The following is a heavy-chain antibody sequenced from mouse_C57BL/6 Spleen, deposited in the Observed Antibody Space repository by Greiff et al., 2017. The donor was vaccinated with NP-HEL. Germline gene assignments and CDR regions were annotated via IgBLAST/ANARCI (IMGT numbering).Heavy chain of an antibody. CDR3: ARNGDYGSSSAWFAY. V-gene: IGHV1-82*01. D-gene: IGHD1-1*01. Sequence: VKVVESGPELVKPGASVKISCKASGYAFSSSWMNWVKQRPGKGLEWIGRIYPGDGVTNYNGKFKSQATLPADTSSSTAYMQLSSLTSEDSAVYFCARNGDYGSSSAWFAYWGQGTLVTVSA. CDR1: GYAFSSSW. J-gene: IGHJ3*01. CDR2: IYPGDGVT.